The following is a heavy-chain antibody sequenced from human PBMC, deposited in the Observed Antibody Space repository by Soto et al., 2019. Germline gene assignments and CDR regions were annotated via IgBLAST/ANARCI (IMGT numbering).Heavy chain of an antibody. CDR3: ARDESSGYYYDC. CDR2: IKPGGGST. D-gene: IGHD3-22*01. J-gene: IGHJ4*02. CDR1: GYTFTSYY. V-gene: IGHV1-46*01. Sequence: QVQLVQFGAEVKKPGASVKVSCKASGYTFTSYYIHWVRQAPGLGLEWMGVIKPGGGSTSHAQKFHGRVTITRDRSTSTVYMELSSLGSEDTAVYYCARDESSGYYYDCWGQGTLVTVSA.